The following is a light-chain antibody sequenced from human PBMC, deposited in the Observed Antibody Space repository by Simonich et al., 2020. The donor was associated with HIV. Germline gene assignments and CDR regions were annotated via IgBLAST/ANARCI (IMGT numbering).Light chain of an antibody. J-gene: IGKJ1*01. V-gene: IGKV1-8*01. CDR3: QQYYSYPRT. CDR1: QGISSY. CDR2: AAS. Sequence: AIRLTQSPSSLSASTGDRVTITWRASQGISSYLAWYQQKPRKAPKLLIDAASTLQSGVPSRFSGSGSGTDFTLTISCLQSEDFATYYCQQYYSYPRTFGQGTKVEIK.